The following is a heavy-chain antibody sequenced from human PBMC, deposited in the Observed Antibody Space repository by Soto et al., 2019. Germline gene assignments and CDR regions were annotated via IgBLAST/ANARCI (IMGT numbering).Heavy chain of an antibody. CDR1: GFSFDDYA. Sequence: GGSLRLSCAASGFSFDDYAMHWVRQAPGKGLEWVSGISWNSGSIGYADSVKGRFTISRDNAKNSLYLQMNSLRAEDTAFYYCAKDGRRSSSVYSIDYFDYWGQGTLVTVS. CDR3: AKDGRRSSSVYSIDYFDY. J-gene: IGHJ4*02. D-gene: IGHD6-19*01. V-gene: IGHV3-9*01. CDR2: ISWNSGSI.